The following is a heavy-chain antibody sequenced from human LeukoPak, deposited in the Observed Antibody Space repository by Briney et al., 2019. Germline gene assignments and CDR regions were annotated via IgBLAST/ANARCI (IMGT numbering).Heavy chain of an antibody. CDR2: IFHSGST. CDR3: ARASVVVTADPDAFDM. CDR1: DGSFSGYY. J-gene: IGHJ3*02. Sequence: SETLSLTCGVYDGSFSGYYWSWIRQPPGKGLEWIGEIFHSGSTNYNPSLRSRVTISVDKSRNLFSLNLSSVTAADTAVYYCARASVVVTADPDAFDMWGQGTLVTVSS. V-gene: IGHV4-34*12. D-gene: IGHD2-21*02.